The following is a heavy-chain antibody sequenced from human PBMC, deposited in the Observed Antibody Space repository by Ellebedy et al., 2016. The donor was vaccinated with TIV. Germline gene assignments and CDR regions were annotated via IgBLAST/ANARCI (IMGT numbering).Heavy chain of an antibody. Sequence: PGGSLRLSCVDSGFSFSIYSMSWVRQAPGKGLEWVANIKQDGSEKYYVDSVKGRFNISRDNAKNSLYLQMNSLRAEDTAVYYCARGSHFWSRYSIDYWGQGTLVTVSS. J-gene: IGHJ4*02. CDR3: ARGSHFWSRYSIDY. D-gene: IGHD3-3*01. CDR1: GFSFSIYS. V-gene: IGHV3-7*01. CDR2: IKQDGSEK.